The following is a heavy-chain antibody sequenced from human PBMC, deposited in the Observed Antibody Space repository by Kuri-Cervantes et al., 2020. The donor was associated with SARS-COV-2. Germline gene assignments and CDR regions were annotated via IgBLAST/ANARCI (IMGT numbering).Heavy chain of an antibody. V-gene: IGHV5-51*01. D-gene: IGHD3-3*01. CDR1: GYIFTSYW. J-gene: IGHJ6*03. CDR2: IHPGDSDT. Sequence: KVSCKGSGYIFTSYWIGWVRQMPGKGLEWMGIIHPGDSDTRYSPSFQGQVTISADKSISTAYLQWSSLKASDTAMYYCAGTNTYYDFWSGYSGHWYYMDVWGKGTTVTVSS. CDR3: AGTNTYYDFWSGYSGHWYYMDV.